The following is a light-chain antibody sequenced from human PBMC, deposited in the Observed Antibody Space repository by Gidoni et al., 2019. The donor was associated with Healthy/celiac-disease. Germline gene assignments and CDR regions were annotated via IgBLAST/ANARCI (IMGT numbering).Light chain of an antibody. J-gene: IGKJ1*01. V-gene: IGKV1-39*01. CDR2: AAS. CDR3: QQSYSSPWT. CDR1: QSISSY. Sequence: IQMNQSPYSLYASVGDSGTITCRASQSISSYLHWYQQKPGKAPKLLIYAASSLQSEVPSRFSVIGSGTDFTLTISSLKPEDFATFYFQQSYSSPWTFGQGTKVEIK.